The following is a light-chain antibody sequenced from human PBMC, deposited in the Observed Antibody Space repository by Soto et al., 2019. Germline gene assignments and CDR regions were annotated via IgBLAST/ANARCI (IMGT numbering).Light chain of an antibody. CDR2: NTN. V-gene: IGLV8-61*01. J-gene: IGLJ3*02. CDR3: VLYMGSGIGM. CDR1: SGSVSTGYY. Sequence: QTVVTQEPSFSVSPGGTITLTCGLSSGSVSTGYYPSWYQQTPGQAPRTLIYNTNTRSSGVPDRFSGSILGNKAALTITGAQADDESDYYCVLYMGSGIGMFGGGTKLTVL.